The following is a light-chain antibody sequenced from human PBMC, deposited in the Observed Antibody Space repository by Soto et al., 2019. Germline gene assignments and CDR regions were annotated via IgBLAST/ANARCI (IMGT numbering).Light chain of an antibody. CDR2: GAS. V-gene: IGKV3-20*01. Sequence: EIVLTQSPGTLSLSPGERATLSCRASQSVISSYLAWYQQKPGQAPRLLIYGASSRATGIPDRFSGSGSGTDFTRTISRLEPEDFAVYFWQQYGNSPPNTFGQGTKVEIK. J-gene: IGKJ2*01. CDR3: QQYGNSPPNT. CDR1: QSVISSY.